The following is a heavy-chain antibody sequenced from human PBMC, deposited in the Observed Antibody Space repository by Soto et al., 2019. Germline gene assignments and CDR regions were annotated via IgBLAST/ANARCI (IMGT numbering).Heavy chain of an antibody. J-gene: IGHJ4*02. Sequence: QLLESGGGLVQPGGSLRVSCAASGLTFSTYAMNWVRQAPGKGLEWVSAIDSSGVITYYADSVRGRFTMSRDNSRNTLYLQMNSLRAEDTAVYYCARIGVRSSYTDYWGQGTLVTVSS. CDR3: ARIGVRSSYTDY. CDR2: IDSSGVIT. CDR1: GLTFSTYA. D-gene: IGHD1-26*01. V-gene: IGHV3-23*01.